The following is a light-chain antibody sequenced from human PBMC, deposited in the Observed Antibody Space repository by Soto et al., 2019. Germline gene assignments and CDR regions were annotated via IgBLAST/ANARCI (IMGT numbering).Light chain of an antibody. J-gene: IGKJ4*01. V-gene: IGKV3-15*01. CDR3: QQYNNWLT. Sequence: LTQSPATLSLTPGERATLSCRASQSVSSNLAWYQQKPGQAPRLLIYGASTRATGIPARFSGSGSGTEFTLTISSLQSEDFAVYYCQQYNNWLTFGGGTKVDI. CDR2: GAS. CDR1: QSVSSN.